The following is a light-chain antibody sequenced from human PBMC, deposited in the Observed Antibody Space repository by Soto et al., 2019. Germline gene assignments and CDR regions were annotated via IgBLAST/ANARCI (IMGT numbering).Light chain of an antibody. Sequence: ETVLTQSPGTLSLSPGERATLSCRASRSVSASYLAWYQQKPGQAPRLLIYGASSRATGFPDRFSGSGSGTDFTLTIGRLEPEDSAVYYCQQYDTSATFGQGTKLEI. CDR2: GAS. J-gene: IGKJ2*01. CDR3: QQYDTSAT. V-gene: IGKV3-20*01. CDR1: RSVSASY.